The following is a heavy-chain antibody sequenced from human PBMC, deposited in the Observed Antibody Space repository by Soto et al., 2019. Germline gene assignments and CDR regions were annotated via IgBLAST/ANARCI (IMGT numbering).Heavy chain of an antibody. Sequence: QITLKESGPTLVKPTQTLTLTCTFSGFSLSSTRMAVGWIRQPPGKALEWLALIYWDADKRYSPFLKSRLTIXXXTXXHQVVLTMSHMDPVDTARYYCAHIVVAGLGYYFDDWGQGTLVTVSS. CDR1: GFSLSSTRMA. D-gene: IGHD6-19*01. CDR3: AHIVVAGLGYYFDD. V-gene: IGHV2-5*02. J-gene: IGHJ4*02. CDR2: IYWDADK.